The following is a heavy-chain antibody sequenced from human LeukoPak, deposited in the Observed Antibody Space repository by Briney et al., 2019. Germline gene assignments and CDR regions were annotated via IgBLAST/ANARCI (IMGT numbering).Heavy chain of an antibody. D-gene: IGHD2-15*01. CDR3: ARRRPGYCSGGSCYGYYFDY. CDR2: IYPGDSDS. V-gene: IGHV5-51*01. J-gene: IGHJ4*02. CDR1: GXGFTSYW. Sequence: GESLKISCEGSGXGFTSYWSGWVRQMPGKGLEWMGIIYPGDSDSRNSPSFQGQVTISADKSISTAYLQWSSLEASDTAMYYCARRRPGYCSGGSCYGYYFDYWGQGTLVTVSS.